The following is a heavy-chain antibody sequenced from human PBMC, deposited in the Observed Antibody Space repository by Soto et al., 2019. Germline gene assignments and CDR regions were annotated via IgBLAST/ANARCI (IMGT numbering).Heavy chain of an antibody. V-gene: IGHV1-24*01. J-gene: IGHJ4*02. CDR3: ATGELGQWLANFDY. CDR2: FDPEDGET. Sequence: GASVKVSCKVSGYTLTELSMHWVRQAPGKGLEWMGGFDPEDGETIYAQKFQGRVTMTEDTSTDTAYMELSSLRSEDTAVYYCATGELGQWLANFDYWGQGTLVTVPQ. D-gene: IGHD6-19*01. CDR1: GYTLTELS.